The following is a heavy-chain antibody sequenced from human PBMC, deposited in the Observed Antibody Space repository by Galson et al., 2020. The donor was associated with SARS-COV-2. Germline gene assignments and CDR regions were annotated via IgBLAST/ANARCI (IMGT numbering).Heavy chain of an antibody. D-gene: IGHD3-10*02. CDR1: GFTFSNAW. Sequence: GGSLRLSCAASGFTFSNAWMNWVRQAPGKGLEWVGRIKSKTDGGTTDYAAPVKGRFTISRDDSKNTLYLQMNSLKTEDTAVYYCTTDPYFRGALLYNWFDPWGQGTLVTVSS. CDR3: TTDPYFRGALLYNWFDP. V-gene: IGHV3-15*07. CDR2: IKSKTDGGTT. J-gene: IGHJ5*02.